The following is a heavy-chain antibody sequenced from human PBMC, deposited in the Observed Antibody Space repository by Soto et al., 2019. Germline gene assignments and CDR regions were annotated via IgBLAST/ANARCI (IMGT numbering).Heavy chain of an antibody. CDR2: IYYSGST. CDR3: ARDFLSTSYYYYGMDV. V-gene: IGHV4-59*12. CDR1: RGSISNFF. Sequence: SETLSLTCTVSRGSISNFFWTWIRQPPGRGLEWIGYIYYSGSTYYNASLKSRVTISVDTSKNQFSLKLSSVTAADTAVYYCARDFLSTSYYYYGMDVWGQGTTVTVSS. D-gene: IGHD3-16*02. J-gene: IGHJ6*02.